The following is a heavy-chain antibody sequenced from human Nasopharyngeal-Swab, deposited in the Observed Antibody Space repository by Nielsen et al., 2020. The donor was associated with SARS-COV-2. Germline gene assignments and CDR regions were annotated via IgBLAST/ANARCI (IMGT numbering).Heavy chain of an antibody. D-gene: IGHD3-16*01. CDR2: LIPIFGTA. J-gene: IGHJ3*02. V-gene: IGHV1-69*13. CDR1: GGTFSRYA. CDR3: ARERLGAFDI. Sequence: SVKVSCKASGGTFSRYAISWVRQAPGQGLEWMGGLIPIFGTANYAQKFQGRVTITADESTSTAYMELSSLRSEDTAVYYCARERLGAFDIWGQGTMVTVSS.